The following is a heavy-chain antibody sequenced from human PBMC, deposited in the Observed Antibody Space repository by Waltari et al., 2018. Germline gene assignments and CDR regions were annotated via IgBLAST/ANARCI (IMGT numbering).Heavy chain of an antibody. CDR1: GGSFSGYY. D-gene: IGHD3-22*01. CDR3: ARAGLPFYNDGSSSIDY. CDR2: INHSGST. Sequence: QVPLQQWGAGLLKPPVTLSLPCAVYGGSFSGYYRSWIRQPPGKGLEWIGEINHSGSTNYNPSLKSRVTISADTSKNQFSLKLSSVTAADTAVYYCARAGLPFYNDGSSSIDYWGQGTLVTVSS. J-gene: IGHJ4*02. V-gene: IGHV4-34*01.